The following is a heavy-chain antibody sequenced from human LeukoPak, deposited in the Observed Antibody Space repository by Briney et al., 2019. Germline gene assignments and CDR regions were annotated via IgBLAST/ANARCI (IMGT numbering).Heavy chain of an antibody. V-gene: IGHV4-38-2*02. CDR2: IYHSGST. J-gene: IGHJ4*02. CDR3: APGIFDWLTREEYYFDY. CDR1: GYSISSGYY. Sequence: SETLSLTCTVSGYSISSGYYWGWIRPPPGKGLEWIGSIYHSGSTYYNSSLKSRVTISLDTSKNQFSLKLSSVTAADTAVYYCAPGIFDWLTREEYYFDYWGQGTLVTVSS. D-gene: IGHD3-9*01.